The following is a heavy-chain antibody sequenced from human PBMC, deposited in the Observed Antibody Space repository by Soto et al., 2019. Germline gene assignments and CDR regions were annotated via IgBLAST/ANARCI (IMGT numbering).Heavy chain of an antibody. J-gene: IGHJ4*02. CDR1: GGSISRGGYY. CDR2: IYYSGST. CDR3: ARGPEYYYDSSGYYYSETIIFDY. V-gene: IGHV4-31*03. Sequence: SETLSLTCTVSGGSISRGGYYWSWIRQHPGKGLEWIGHIYYSGSTYYNPSLKSRVTISVDTSKNQFSLKLSSVTAADTAVYYCARGPEYYYDSSGYYYSETIIFDYWGQGTLVTVSS. D-gene: IGHD3-22*01.